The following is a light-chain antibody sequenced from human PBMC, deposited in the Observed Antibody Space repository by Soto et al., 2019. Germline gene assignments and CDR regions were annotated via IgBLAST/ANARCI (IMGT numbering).Light chain of an antibody. J-gene: IGKJ4*01. CDR1: QSICTW. Sequence: DIQMTQSPSTLSASVGDIVTITCRASQSICTWLAWYQMKLGKAPKLLIYDGFALKSGVPSRFSGSGSGTEFTLTISSLQPEDFATYFCQQYNSMSLTVGGGTKVE. V-gene: IGKV1-5*01. CDR2: DGF. CDR3: QQYNSMSLT.